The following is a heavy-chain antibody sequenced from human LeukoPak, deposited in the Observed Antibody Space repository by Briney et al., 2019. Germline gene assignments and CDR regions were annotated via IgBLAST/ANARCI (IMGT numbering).Heavy chain of an antibody. D-gene: IGHD2-21*01. CDR2: ISGYTGDT. CDR1: GYTFISYG. V-gene: IGHV1-18*01. Sequence: ASAKVSCKASGYTFISYGLNWVRQAPGQGLECMGWISGYTGDTNYAQKLQGRVTMTTDSSTSTAYMELRSLRSYDTAVYYCSRDVEIVSYYGMDVWGQGTTVTVSS. CDR3: SRDVEIVSYYGMDV. J-gene: IGHJ6*02.